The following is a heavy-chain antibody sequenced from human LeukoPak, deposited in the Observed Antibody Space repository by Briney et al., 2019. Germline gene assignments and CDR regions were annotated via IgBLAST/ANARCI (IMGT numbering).Heavy chain of an antibody. J-gene: IGHJ4*02. V-gene: IGHV3-20*04. Sequence: GGSLRLSCTASGFTFDDYGMTWVRQPPGKGLEWASGIIRSGGSTGYADSVNGRFTISRDNAKNSLYLQMNSLRAKDTALYYCVRGHNGGPFDHWGQGTLVTVSS. D-gene: IGHD4-23*01. CDR2: IIRSGGST. CDR3: VRGHNGGPFDH. CDR1: GFTFDDYG.